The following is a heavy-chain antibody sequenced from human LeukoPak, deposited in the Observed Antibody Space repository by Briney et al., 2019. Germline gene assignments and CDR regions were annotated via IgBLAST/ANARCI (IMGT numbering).Heavy chain of an antibody. CDR3: ARVGSRKQQLVRRDAFDI. Sequence: PGGSLRLSCAASGFTFSSYWMSWVRQAPGKGLEGVANIKQDGSEKYYVDSVKGRFTISRDNAKNSLYLQMNSLRAEDTAVYYCARVGSRKQQLVRRDAFDIWGQGTMVTVSS. D-gene: IGHD6-13*01. CDR2: IKQDGSEK. J-gene: IGHJ3*02. V-gene: IGHV3-7*01. CDR1: GFTFSSYW.